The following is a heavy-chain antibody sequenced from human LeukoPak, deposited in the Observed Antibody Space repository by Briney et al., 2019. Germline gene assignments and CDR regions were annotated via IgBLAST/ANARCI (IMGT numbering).Heavy chain of an antibody. CDR1: SRSISTSNYY. CDR3: ARGPYSYDSSGAFDI. J-gene: IGHJ3*02. V-gene: IGHV4-39*07. Sequence: SETLSFTCTVSSRSISTSNYYWGWVRQPPGKALKWIGNIFYSGSTYYSPSLKSRVTISLDTSKNQFSLRLSSVTAADTAVYFCARGPYSYDSSGAFDIWGQGTMVTVSS. D-gene: IGHD3-22*01. CDR2: IFYSGST.